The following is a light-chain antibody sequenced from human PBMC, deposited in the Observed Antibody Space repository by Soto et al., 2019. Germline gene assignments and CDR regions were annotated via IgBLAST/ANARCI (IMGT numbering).Light chain of an antibody. J-gene: IGKJ4*01. CDR2: GAS. CDR1: QSVSSS. Sequence: EILLTQSPATLSVSPGERATLSCRASQSVSSSLAWYQQKRDQAPRLLIYGASTRATGVPARFSGSGSGTEFTLTISSLQSEDFAVYYCQQYNSWPLTFGGGTKV. CDR3: QQYNSWPLT. V-gene: IGKV3-15*01.